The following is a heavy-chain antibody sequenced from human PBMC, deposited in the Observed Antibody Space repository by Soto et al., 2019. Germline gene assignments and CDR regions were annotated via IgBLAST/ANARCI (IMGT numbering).Heavy chain of an antibody. D-gene: IGHD3-22*01. CDR1: GYTFTSYG. V-gene: IGHV1-18*01. Sequence: QVQLVQSGAEVKKPGASVKVSCKASGYTFTSYGISWVRQAPGQGLEWMGWISAYNGNTNYAQKLQGRVTMTTDTSTSTACMELRSLRSDDTAVYYCASFRYYYDSSGLDAFDIWGQGTMVTVSS. CDR2: ISAYNGNT. J-gene: IGHJ3*02. CDR3: ASFRYYYDSSGLDAFDI.